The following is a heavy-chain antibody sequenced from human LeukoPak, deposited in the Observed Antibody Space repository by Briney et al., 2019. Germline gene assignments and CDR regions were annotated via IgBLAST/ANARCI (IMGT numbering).Heavy chain of an antibody. CDR1: GYTFTNYG. V-gene: IGHV7-4-1*02. J-gene: IGHJ6*03. CDR2: MNTNTGNP. Sequence: ASVKVSCKAFGYTFTNYGINWVRQAPGQGLEWMGWMNTNTGNPTYAQGFTGQFVFSLETSVSTAYLQISSLKAEDTAVYYCARGRGSSARLGYSYFYIDVWGKGTTVTVSS. D-gene: IGHD1-26*01. CDR3: ARGRGSSARLGYSYFYIDV.